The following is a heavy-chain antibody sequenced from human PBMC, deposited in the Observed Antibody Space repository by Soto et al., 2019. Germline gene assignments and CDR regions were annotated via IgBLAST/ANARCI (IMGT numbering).Heavy chain of an antibody. J-gene: IGHJ6*02. CDR3: ARRSSGWLGHYYYYGMDV. CDR2: IYPGDSDT. D-gene: IGHD6-19*01. CDR1: GYSFTSYW. Sequence: GESLRISCKGSGYSFTSYWIGWVRQMPGKGLEWMGIIYPGDSDTRYSPSFQGQVTISADKSISTAYLQWSSLKASDTAMYYCARRSSGWLGHYYYYGMDVWGQGTTVTVSS. V-gene: IGHV5-51*01.